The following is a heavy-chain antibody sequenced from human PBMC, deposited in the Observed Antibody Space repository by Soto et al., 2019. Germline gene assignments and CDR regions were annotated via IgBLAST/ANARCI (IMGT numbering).Heavy chain of an antibody. J-gene: IGHJ4*02. Sequence: PSETLSLTCTVSGGSISSYYWSWIRQPAGKGLEWIGRIYTSGSTNYNPSLKSRVTMSVGTSKNQFSLKLSSVTAADTAVYYCARDSGIAAAVPFDYWGQGTLVTVS. D-gene: IGHD6-13*01. CDR2: IYTSGST. CDR1: GGSISSYY. CDR3: ARDSGIAAAVPFDY. V-gene: IGHV4-4*07.